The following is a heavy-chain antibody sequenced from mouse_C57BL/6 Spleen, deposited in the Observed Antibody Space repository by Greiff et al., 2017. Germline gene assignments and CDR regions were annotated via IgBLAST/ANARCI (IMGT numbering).Heavy chain of an antibody. D-gene: IGHD1-1*01. CDR3: ARSGTTVVAPMDY. V-gene: IGHV1-50*01. J-gene: IGHJ4*01. CDR2: IDPSDSYT. Sequence: QVQLQQPGAELVKPGASVKLSCKASGYTFTSYWMQWVKQRPGQGLEWIGEIDPSDSYTNYNQKFKGKATLTVDTASSTAYMQLSSLTSEDSAVYYCARSGTTVVAPMDYWGQGTSVTVSS. CDR1: GYTFTSYW.